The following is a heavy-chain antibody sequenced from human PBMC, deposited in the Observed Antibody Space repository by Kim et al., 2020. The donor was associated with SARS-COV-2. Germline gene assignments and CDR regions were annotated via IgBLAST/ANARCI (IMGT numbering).Heavy chain of an antibody. J-gene: IGHJ3*02. CDR3: ARGRIRPYSSSWYPGDAFDI. Sequence: GGSLRLSCAASGFTFSSYWMSWVRQAPGKVLEWVANIKQDGSEKYYVDSVKGRFTISRDNAKNSLYLQMNSLRAEDTAVYYCARGRIRPYSSSWYPGDAFDIWGQGTMVTVSS. V-gene: IGHV3-7*01. CDR2: IKQDGSEK. D-gene: IGHD6-13*01. CDR1: GFTFSSYW.